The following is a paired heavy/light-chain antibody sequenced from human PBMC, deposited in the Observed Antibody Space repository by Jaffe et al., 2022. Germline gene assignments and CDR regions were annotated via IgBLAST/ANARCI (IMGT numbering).Light chain of an antibody. J-gene: IGKJ2*01. CDR3: TQGTQFPHT. V-gene: IGKV2-24*01. CDR1: QSLVHSDGDTY. CDR2: KVS. Sequence: DIVMTQTPLSSPVTLGQPASISCRSSQSLVHSDGDTYLSWLQQRPGQPPRLLIYKVSNRFSGVPDRFSGSGAGTDFTLKISRVEAEDVGVYYCTQGTQFPHTFGQGTKLEIK.
Heavy chain of an antibody. D-gene: IGHD3-3*01. J-gene: IGHJ4*02. CDR1: GFSFSSFG. CDR2: IGTTGNVI. V-gene: IGHV3-48*01. Sequence: EVQLVESGGGLVQPGGSLRLSCAASGFSFSSFGMNWVRQAPGKGLEWISYIGTTGNVIYADSVKGRFTISRDNAKSSLDLQMNSLRAEDTAIYYCASPFWSGPIWGQGTLVTVSS. CDR3: ASPFWSGPI.